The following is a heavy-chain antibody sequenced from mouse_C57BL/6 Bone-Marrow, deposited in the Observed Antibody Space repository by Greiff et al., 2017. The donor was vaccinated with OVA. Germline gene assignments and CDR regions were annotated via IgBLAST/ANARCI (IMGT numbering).Heavy chain of an antibody. D-gene: IGHD1-1*01. CDR3: AKKIIYYYGSSPYYAMDY. V-gene: IGHV1-54*01. Sequence: VKLMESGAELVRPGTSVKVSCKASGYAFTNYLIEWVKQRPGQGLEWIGVINPGSGGTNYNEKFKGKATLTADKSSSTAYMQLSSLTSEDSAVYFCAKKIIYYYGSSPYYAMDYWGQGTSVTVSS. J-gene: IGHJ4*01. CDR1: GYAFTNYL. CDR2: INPGSGGT.